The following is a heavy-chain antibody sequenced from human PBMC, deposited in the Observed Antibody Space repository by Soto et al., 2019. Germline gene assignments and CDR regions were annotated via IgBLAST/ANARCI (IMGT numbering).Heavy chain of an antibody. CDR2: IHYSGST. Sequence: VQLQESGPGLVKPSETLSLTCTVSGGSISGYYWSWIRQSPGKGLEWFGYIHYSGSTNYNPSLKSRVTISVDTSKNQLSLKLSSVTAADTAVYYCARGSAAGTKSPFDYWGQGTLVTVSS. J-gene: IGHJ4*02. D-gene: IGHD6-13*01. V-gene: IGHV4-59*01. CDR3: ARGSAAGTKSPFDY. CDR1: GGSISGYY.